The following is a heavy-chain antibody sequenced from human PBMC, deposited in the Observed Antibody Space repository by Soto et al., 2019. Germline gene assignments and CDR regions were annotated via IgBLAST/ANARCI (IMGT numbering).Heavy chain of an antibody. CDR3: TRTGYTSGPTFDY. J-gene: IGHJ4*02. D-gene: IGHD5-12*01. CDR2: IIPISGTA. V-gene: IGHV1-69*01. CDR1: GGTFNSYA. Sequence: QVQLVQSGAEVKKPGSSVKVSCKASGGTFNSYAISWERQAPGQGLECMGGIIPISGTAKYAQRFQGRVAITADDSTNTGYLELTNLTSEDTAVYFCTRTGYTSGPTFDYWGQGTLVIVSS.